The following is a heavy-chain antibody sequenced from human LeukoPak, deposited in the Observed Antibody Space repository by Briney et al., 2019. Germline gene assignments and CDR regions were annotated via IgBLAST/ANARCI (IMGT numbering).Heavy chain of an antibody. CDR2: IYPGDSDT. Sequence: GESLKISCKGSGYSFTSYWIVWVRQMPGKGLEWMAIIYPGDSDTRYSPSFQGQVTISADKSISTAYLQWSSLKASDTAMYYCARRGYYYDSSVLGFDYWGQGTLVTVSS. CDR3: ARRGYYYDSSVLGFDY. D-gene: IGHD3-22*01. CDR1: GYSFTSYW. J-gene: IGHJ4*02. V-gene: IGHV5-51*01.